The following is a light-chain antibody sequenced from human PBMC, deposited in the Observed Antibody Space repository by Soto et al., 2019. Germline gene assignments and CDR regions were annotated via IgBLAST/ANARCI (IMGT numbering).Light chain of an antibody. CDR3: SSYTSRSTPLV. CDR1: SSDVGGYNY. J-gene: IGLJ3*02. V-gene: IGLV2-14*01. Sequence: QSALTQPASVSGSPGQSITISCTGTSSDVGGYNYVSWYQQHPGKAPKLMIYDVTNRPSGVSNRFSGSKSGNTASLNISGLQAEDEADSYCSSYTSRSTPLVFGGGTKLTVL. CDR2: DVT.